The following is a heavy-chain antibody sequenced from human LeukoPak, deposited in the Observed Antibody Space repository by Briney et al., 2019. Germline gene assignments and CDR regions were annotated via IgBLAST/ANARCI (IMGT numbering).Heavy chain of an antibody. CDR3: GGFGYEAAVDL. CDR2: IKPDESET. Sequence: GGSLRLSCAASGLTFNTYWMTWVRQAPGKGLEWVANIKPDESETYYVDTVKGRFTISRDNAKNLLYLQMNSLRGEDTAVYYCGGFGYEAAVDLWGQGTLVTVS. V-gene: IGHV3-7*01. D-gene: IGHD6-13*01. J-gene: IGHJ4*02. CDR1: GLTFNTYW.